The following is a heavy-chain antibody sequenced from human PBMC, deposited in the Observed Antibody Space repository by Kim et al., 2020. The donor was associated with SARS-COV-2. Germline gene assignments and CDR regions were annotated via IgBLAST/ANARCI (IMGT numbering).Heavy chain of an antibody. V-gene: IGHV3-30*18. D-gene: IGHD2-2*02. Sequence: GGSLRLSCAASGFTFSSYGMHWVRQAPVKGLEWVAVISYDGSNKYYADSVKGRFTISRDNSKNTLYLQMNSLRAEDTAVYYCAKGACSSTSCYIGYWGQGTLVTVSS. J-gene: IGHJ4*02. CDR1: GFTFSSYG. CDR2: ISYDGSNK. CDR3: AKGACSSTSCYIGY.